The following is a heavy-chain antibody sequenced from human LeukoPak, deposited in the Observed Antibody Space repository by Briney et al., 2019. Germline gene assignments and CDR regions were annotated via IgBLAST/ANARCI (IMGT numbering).Heavy chain of an antibody. CDR3: AKDERRSPNYGTLPCRH. D-gene: IGHD3-10*01. J-gene: IGHJ1*01. V-gene: IGHV3-23*01. Sequence: GGSLTLSCAASGFTFSSYAMTWLRQAPGKGLEWVSAISGSGGSTYYADSVKGRLTLSRDNSKNTLYLQMNSLRAEDTAVYYCAKDERRSPNYGTLPCRHWGQGTLVTVSS. CDR2: ISGSGGST. CDR1: GFTFSSYA.